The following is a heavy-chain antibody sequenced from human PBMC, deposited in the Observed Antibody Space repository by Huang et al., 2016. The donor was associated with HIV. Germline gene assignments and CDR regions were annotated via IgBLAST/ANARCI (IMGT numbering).Heavy chain of an antibody. D-gene: IGHD2-2*01. J-gene: IGHJ5*02. CDR3: ARGRGTSWSFFDT. V-gene: IGHV4-34*01. CDR2: ITQSGRT. Sequence: QVRLDQWGAGLLKPSETLTLTCAVYGDSLSGFFWSWIRQSPGRGLEWIGEITQSGRTNYNPSLKSRVTIAIDTSKKQFSLKLKSGTADDTSTYYCARGRGTSWSFFDTWGQGAFVTVSS. CDR1: GDSLSGFF.